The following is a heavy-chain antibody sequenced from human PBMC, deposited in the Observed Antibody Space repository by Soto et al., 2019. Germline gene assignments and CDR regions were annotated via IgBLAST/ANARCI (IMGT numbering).Heavy chain of an antibody. J-gene: IGHJ4*02. V-gene: IGHV3-30*18. CDR1: GFTFSSYG. Sequence: PGGSLRLSCAASGFTFSSYGVHWVRQAPGKGLEWVAVISYDGSNKYYADSVKGRFTISRDNSKNTLYLQMNSLRAEDTAVYYCAKDRDSSGWWVLYYFDYWGQGTLVTVSS. D-gene: IGHD6-19*01. CDR2: ISYDGSNK. CDR3: AKDRDSSGWWVLYYFDY.